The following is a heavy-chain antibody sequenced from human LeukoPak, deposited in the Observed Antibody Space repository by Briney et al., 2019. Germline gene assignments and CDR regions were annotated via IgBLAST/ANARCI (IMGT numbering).Heavy chain of an antibody. V-gene: IGHV3-30*18. J-gene: IGHJ4*02. CDR1: GFTFSAYG. D-gene: IGHD7-27*01. Sequence: PGGSLRLSCVASGFTFSAYGMHWVRQAPGKGLEWVAVISYDGSNKYYADSVKGRFTISRDNSKNTLCLQMNSLRAEDTAVYYCAKEKTGPYYFDYWGQGILVTVS. CDR2: ISYDGSNK. CDR3: AKEKTGPYYFDY.